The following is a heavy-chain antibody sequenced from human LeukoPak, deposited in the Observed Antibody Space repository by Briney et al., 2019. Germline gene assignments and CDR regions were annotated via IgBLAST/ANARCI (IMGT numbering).Heavy chain of an antibody. D-gene: IGHD6-25*01. CDR1: GGSIRSHY. CDR3: ARGGSWFDP. CDR2: IYFSGTT. V-gene: IGHV4-59*11. Sequence: PSETLSLTCTVSGGSIRSHYWTWIRQPPGKGLEWIGYIYFSGTTNYNPYLKSRVTISVDTSKNQFSLNLTSVTAADTAVYSCARGGSWFDPWGQGTLVTVSS. J-gene: IGHJ5*02.